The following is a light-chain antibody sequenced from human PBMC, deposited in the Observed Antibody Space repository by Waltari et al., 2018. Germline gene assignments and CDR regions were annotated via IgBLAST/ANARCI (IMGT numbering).Light chain of an antibody. CDR3: QQYVDSPPMT. CDR2: DAS. Sequence: EIVLTQSPGTLSLSPGERATLSCRASQSVSSSYLAWYQQKPGQAPRLLIYDASSRATGIPDRFSGSGSRTDFTLTISRLEPEDFAVYYCQQYVDSPPMTFGQGTKVEIK. V-gene: IGKV3-20*01. J-gene: IGKJ1*01. CDR1: QSVSSSY.